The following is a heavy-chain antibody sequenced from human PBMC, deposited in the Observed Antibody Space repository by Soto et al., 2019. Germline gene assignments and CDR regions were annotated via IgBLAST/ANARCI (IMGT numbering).Heavy chain of an antibody. Sequence: EVQLLESGGGLVQPGGSLRLSCAASGFTFSSYAMSWVRQAPGKGLEWVSAISGSGGSTYYADSVKGRFTISRDNSKNTLYLQMNSLRAADTAVYYCAKGRGYCMSTSCYVGSDYWGQGTLVTVSS. J-gene: IGHJ4*02. CDR1: GFTFSSYA. CDR2: ISGSGGST. V-gene: IGHV3-23*01. D-gene: IGHD2-2*01. CDR3: AKGRGYCMSTSCYVGSDY.